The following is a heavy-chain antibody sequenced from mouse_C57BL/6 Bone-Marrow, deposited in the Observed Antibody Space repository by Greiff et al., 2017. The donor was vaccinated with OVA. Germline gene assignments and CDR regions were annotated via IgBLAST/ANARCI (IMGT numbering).Heavy chain of an antibody. Sequence: DVQLQESGPGLVKPSQSLSLTCSVTGYSITSGYYWNWIRQFPGNKLEWMGYISYDGSNNYNPSLKNRISITRDTSKNQFFLKLNSVTTEDTATYYCASGYDEAYWGQGTLVTVSA. CDR3: ASGYDEAY. CDR1: GYSITSGYY. V-gene: IGHV3-6*01. D-gene: IGHD2-2*01. J-gene: IGHJ3*01. CDR2: ISYDGSN.